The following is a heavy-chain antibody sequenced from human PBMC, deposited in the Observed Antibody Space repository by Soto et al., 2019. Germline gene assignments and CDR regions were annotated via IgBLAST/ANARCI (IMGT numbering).Heavy chain of an antibody. V-gene: IGHV4-59*01. CDR2: IYYSGST. CDR1: GGSISSYY. J-gene: IGHJ6*03. D-gene: IGHD2-2*01. Sequence: SETLSLTCTLSGGSISSYYWSWIRQPPGKGLEWIGYIYYSGSTNYKPSLKSRVTMSADTSRNQFSLKLSSVTAADTAVYYCARAERTSWPYYFYFKDCWGKGTTVTVSS. CDR3: ARAERTSWPYYFYFKDC.